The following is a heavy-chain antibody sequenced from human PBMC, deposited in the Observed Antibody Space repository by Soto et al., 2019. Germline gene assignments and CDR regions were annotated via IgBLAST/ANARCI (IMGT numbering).Heavy chain of an antibody. J-gene: IGHJ5*02. CDR1: GGTFSSYA. Sequence: GASVKVSCEASGGTFSSYAISWVRQAPGQGLEWMRGIIPIFGTANYAQKYQSRITITADESTSTDYKELSSLRSEDTAEYYCVSVLLQVVTPGFDYNLFDPSGQGTLVTVSS. CDR2: IIPIFGTA. V-gene: IGHV1-69*13. D-gene: IGHD2-21*02. CDR3: VSVLLQVVTPGFDYNLFDP.